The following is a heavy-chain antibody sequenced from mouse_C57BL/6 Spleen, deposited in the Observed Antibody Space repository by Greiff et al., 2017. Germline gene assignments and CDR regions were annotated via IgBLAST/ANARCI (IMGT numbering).Heavy chain of an antibody. CDR1: GYEISSSW. CDR2: IYPGDGDT. J-gene: IGHJ2*01. V-gene: IGHV1-82*01. D-gene: IGHD1-1*01. CDR3: ASAHYSGSSYGYFDY. Sequence: VQLQQSGPELVKPGASVKISCKASGYEISSSWMNWVKQRPEKGLEWIGRIYPGDGDTNYNGKFKGKATLTADKSSRTAYMQLSSLTSGNSAVYFCASAHYSGSSYGYFDYWGQGTTLTVSS.